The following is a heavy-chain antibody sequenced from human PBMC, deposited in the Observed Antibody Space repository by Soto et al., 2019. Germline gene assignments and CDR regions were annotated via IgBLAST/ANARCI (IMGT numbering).Heavy chain of an antibody. Sequence: PGESLKISCKGSGYSFTSYWIGWVRQMPGKGLEWMGIIYPGDSDTRYSPSFQGQVTISADKSITTAYLQWSSLKASDTAMYFCARGYCSGTRCFTAFDIWGQGTMVTVS. CDR2: IYPGDSDT. V-gene: IGHV5-51*01. D-gene: IGHD2-2*02. CDR3: ARGYCSGTRCFTAFDI. CDR1: GYSFTSYW. J-gene: IGHJ3*02.